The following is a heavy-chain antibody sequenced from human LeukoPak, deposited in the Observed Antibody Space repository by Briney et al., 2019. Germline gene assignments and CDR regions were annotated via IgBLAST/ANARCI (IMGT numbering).Heavy chain of an antibody. CDR1: GFSLSTSGVG. D-gene: IGHD3-3*01. CDR3: AHVKAYYDFWSGYSGYFDY. V-gene: IGHV2-5*02. J-gene: IGHJ4*02. Sequence: SGPTLVKPTPTLTLTCTFSGFSLSTSGVGVGWIRQPPGKALEWLALIYWDDDKRYSPSLKSRLTITQDTSKNQVVLTMTNMDPVDTATYYCAHVKAYYDFWSGYSGYFDYWGQGTLVTVSS. CDR2: IYWDDDK.